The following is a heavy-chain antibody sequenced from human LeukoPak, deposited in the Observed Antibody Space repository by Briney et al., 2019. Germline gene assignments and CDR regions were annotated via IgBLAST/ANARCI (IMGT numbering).Heavy chain of an antibody. CDR2: IYYSGST. Sequence: SGTLSLTCAVSGGSISSSNWWSWVRQPPGKGLEWIGYIYYSGSTYYNPSLKSRVTISVDTSKNQFSLKLSSVTAADTAVYYCARSAGYYGSGSYDYWGQGTLVTVSS. CDR3: ARSAGYYGSGSYDY. CDR1: GGSISSSNW. V-gene: IGHV4-4*02. J-gene: IGHJ4*02. D-gene: IGHD3-10*01.